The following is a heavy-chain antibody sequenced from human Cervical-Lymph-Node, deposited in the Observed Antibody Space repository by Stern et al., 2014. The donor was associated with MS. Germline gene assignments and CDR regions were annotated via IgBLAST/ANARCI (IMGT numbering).Heavy chain of an antibody. CDR1: GFKFRTYA. Sequence: VQLVVSGGGVVQPGRSLRLACAASGFKFRTYAMHWVRQAPGKGLEVVAVTSYDGSRADYADSVRGRFTISRDNSKNLLYVQMNSLRGGDTAVYYCARGPSADYGDYLFNAFDLWGQGTLVTVSS. V-gene: IGHV3-30*01. CDR2: TSYDGSRA. J-gene: IGHJ3*01. CDR3: ARGPSADYGDYLFNAFDL. D-gene: IGHD4-17*01.